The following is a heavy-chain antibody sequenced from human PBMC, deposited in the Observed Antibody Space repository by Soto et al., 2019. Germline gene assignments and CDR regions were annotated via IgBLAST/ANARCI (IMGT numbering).Heavy chain of an antibody. Sequence: QVQLQESGPGLVKPSETLSLTCTVSGGSISSFYWSWIRQPPGKGLEWIGYIYYSGSTDYNPSLRSRVTISVDTSKNQFSLKLSSVTAGDTAVYYCARDHEVIPAAMRYFDYWGQGTLVTVSS. CDR3: ARDHEVIPAAMRYFDY. J-gene: IGHJ4*02. CDR1: GGSISSFY. V-gene: IGHV4-59*01. CDR2: IYYSGST. D-gene: IGHD2-2*01.